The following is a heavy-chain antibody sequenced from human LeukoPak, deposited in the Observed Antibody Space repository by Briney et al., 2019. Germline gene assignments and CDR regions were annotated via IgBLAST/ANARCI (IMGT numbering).Heavy chain of an antibody. D-gene: IGHD2-21*02. CDR1: GFTFSSYS. CDR3: TTDSPYCGGDCYSGLPYDY. V-gene: IGHV3-15*01. J-gene: IGHJ4*02. Sequence: GGSLRLSCAASGFTFSSYSMNWVRKAPGKGLEWVGRIKSKTDGGTTDYAAPVKGRFTISRDDSKNTLYLQMNSLKTEDTAVYYCTTDSPYCGGDCYSGLPYDYWGQGTLVTVSS. CDR2: IKSKTDGGTT.